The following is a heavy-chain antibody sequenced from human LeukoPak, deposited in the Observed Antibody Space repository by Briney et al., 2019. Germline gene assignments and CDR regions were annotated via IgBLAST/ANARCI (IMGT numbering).Heavy chain of an antibody. CDR1: GGSISSYY. D-gene: IGHD4-17*01. CDR3: ARFMTTVFPWFDP. V-gene: IGHV4-59*08. Sequence: SETLSLTCTVSGGSISSYYWSWIRQPPGKGLEWIGYIYYSGSTNYNPSLKSRVTISVDTSKNQFSLKLSSATAADTAVYYCARFMTTVFPWFDPWGQGTLVTVSS. CDR2: IYYSGST. J-gene: IGHJ5*02.